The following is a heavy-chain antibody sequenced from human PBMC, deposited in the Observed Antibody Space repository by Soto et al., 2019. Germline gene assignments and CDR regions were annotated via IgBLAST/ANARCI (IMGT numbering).Heavy chain of an antibody. Sequence: QVQLVESGGGVVQPGRSLRLSCAASGFTFSSYGMHWVRQAPGKGLEWVAVISYDGSNKYYADSVKGRFTISRDNSKNTLYLQMNSLRAEDTAVYYCAKDDGAYCGGDCYPKGWGQGTLVTVSS. J-gene: IGHJ4*02. CDR3: AKDDGAYCGGDCYPKG. CDR2: ISYDGSNK. V-gene: IGHV3-30*18. D-gene: IGHD2-21*02. CDR1: GFTFSSYG.